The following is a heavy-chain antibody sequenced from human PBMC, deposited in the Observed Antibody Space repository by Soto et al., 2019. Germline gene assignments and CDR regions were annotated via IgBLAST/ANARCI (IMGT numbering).Heavy chain of an antibody. Sequence: QGQLVQSGAEVKKPGASVKVSCEASGYTFTSYAIHWVRQAPGQRLEWMGWINPGKETTRYSQRFQGRVTITSDTSANTGYMLLSSVTSEGTALYFCARDPEYGSGALDVWGQGTMVIVSS. D-gene: IGHD3-10*01. CDR1: GYTFTSYA. CDR3: ARDPEYGSGALDV. V-gene: IGHV1-3*01. J-gene: IGHJ3*01. CDR2: INPGKETT.